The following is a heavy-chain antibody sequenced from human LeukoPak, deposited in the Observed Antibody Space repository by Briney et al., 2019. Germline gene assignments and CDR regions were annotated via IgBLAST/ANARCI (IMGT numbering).Heavy chain of an antibody. CDR1: GFTFSSYG. J-gene: IGHJ6*03. CDR3: AKDGGRVEMATIEWGAFYYYHYMDV. CDR2: IRYDGCNK. D-gene: IGHD5-24*01. Sequence: PGGSLRLSCGSSGFTFSSYGMHWVRQAPGKGLEWVAFIRYDGCNKYYADSVKVRFTISRDSSKNTLDLQMNRLRTEDTALYYCAKDGGRVEMATIEWGAFYYYHYMDVWGKGTTVTVSS. V-gene: IGHV3-30*02.